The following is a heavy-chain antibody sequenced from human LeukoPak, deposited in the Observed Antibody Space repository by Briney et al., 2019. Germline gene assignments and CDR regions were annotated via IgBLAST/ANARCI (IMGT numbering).Heavy chain of an antibody. CDR2: MSPNSGDT. Sequence: ASVKVSCKASGYTFTTHDINWVRQATGQGLEWLGWMSPNSGDTGYAQKFQGRVSMTSDSSISTAYMELSSLRSEDTAIYYCVRTPPNWGFDYWGQGTLVTVSS. V-gene: IGHV1-8*01. CDR1: GYTFTTHD. CDR3: VRTPPNWGFDY. J-gene: IGHJ4*02. D-gene: IGHD7-27*01.